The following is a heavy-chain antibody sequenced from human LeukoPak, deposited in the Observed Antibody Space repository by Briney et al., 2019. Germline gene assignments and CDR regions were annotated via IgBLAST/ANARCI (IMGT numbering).Heavy chain of an antibody. CDR3: ARDSKRPYYYYGMDV. CDR1: GFTLSSYE. J-gene: IGHJ6*02. V-gene: IGHV3-48*03. CDR2: ISRSGSSI. Sequence: GGSLRLSCAASGFTLSSYEMNWVRQAPGKGLEWVSYISRSGSSIYYADSVKGRFHISREHAKNSLYLQMNSLRAEETAAYYCARDSKRPYYYYGMDVWGQGTTVTVSS. D-gene: IGHD6-6*01.